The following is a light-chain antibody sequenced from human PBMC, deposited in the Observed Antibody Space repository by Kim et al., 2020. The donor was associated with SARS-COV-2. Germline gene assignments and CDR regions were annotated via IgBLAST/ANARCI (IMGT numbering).Light chain of an antibody. CDR3: QQYGNSPLT. V-gene: IGKV3-20*01. J-gene: IGKJ4*01. CDR1: PSVISRY. Sequence: SPGARAPHDFRASPSVISRYFAWYQQKPGHTPRLLLYGASSRATHIPDRFSGSGSGTDFTLTISRLEAEDFVVYYCQQYGNSPLTFRGGTKVDIK. CDR2: GAS.